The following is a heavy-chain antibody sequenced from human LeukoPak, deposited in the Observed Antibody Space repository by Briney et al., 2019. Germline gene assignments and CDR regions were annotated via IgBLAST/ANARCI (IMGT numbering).Heavy chain of an antibody. CDR3: AREWVAAALDY. CDR1: GFTFSSYW. D-gene: IGHD2-15*01. J-gene: IGHJ4*02. Sequence: GGSLRLSCAASGFTFSSYWMHWVRQAPGKGLVWVSRINSDGSSTSYADSVKGRFTISRDNAKNTLYLQMNSLRAEDTAVYYCAREWVAAALDYWGQGTLVTVSS. V-gene: IGHV3-74*01. CDR2: INSDGSST.